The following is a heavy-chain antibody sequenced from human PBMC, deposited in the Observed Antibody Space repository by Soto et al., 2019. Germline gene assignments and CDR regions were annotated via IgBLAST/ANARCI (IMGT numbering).Heavy chain of an antibody. CDR1: GLTFSNYW. D-gene: IGHD6-19*01. CDR2: IKHDGSEK. Sequence: EVHLVESGGGLVQPGGSLRLSCAASGLTFSNYWMSWVRQAPRKGLEWVANIKHDGSEKYYVDSVKGRFTISRDNAKNSLYLQMNSLRAEDTAVYYCARDEGGGWYLDTYSGQGTLVTVSS. V-gene: IGHV3-7*01. J-gene: IGHJ4*02. CDR3: ARDEGGGWYLDTY.